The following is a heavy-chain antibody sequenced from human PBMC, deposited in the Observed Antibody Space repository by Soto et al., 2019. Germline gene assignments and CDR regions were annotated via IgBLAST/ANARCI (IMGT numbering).Heavy chain of an antibody. V-gene: IGHV4-59*08. Sequence: PSESLSLTCTVSGGFISSYYWSWIRQPPGKGLEWIGYIYYSGSTNYNPSLKSRVTISVDTSKNQFSLKLSSVTAADTAVYYCARHPRPNDFWSGSYYMDVWGKGTTVTVSS. J-gene: IGHJ6*03. D-gene: IGHD3-3*01. CDR3: ARHPRPNDFWSGSYYMDV. CDR1: GGFISSYY. CDR2: IYYSGST.